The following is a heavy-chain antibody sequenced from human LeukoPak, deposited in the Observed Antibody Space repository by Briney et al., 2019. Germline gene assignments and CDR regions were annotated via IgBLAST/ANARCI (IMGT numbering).Heavy chain of an antibody. CDR1: GYTFTSYR. J-gene: IGHJ5*02. V-gene: IGHV1-18*01. Sequence: GASVKVSCKASGYTFTSYRISWVRQAPGQGLEWMGWISAYNGNTNYAQKLQGRVTMTTDTSTSTAYMELRSLRSDDTAVYYCARGYSGSYSGWFDPWGQGTLVTVSS. CDR3: ARGYSGSYSGWFDP. D-gene: IGHD1-26*01. CDR2: ISAYNGNT.